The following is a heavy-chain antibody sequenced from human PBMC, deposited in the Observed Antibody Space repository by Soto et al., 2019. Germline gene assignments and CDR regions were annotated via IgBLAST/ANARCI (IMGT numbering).Heavy chain of an antibody. V-gene: IGHV5-51*01. CDR3: AKNIHYGPRVYGMDV. CDR2: IYPGDSDT. CDR1: GYSFTSYW. J-gene: IGHJ6*02. Sequence: GESLKISCMCSGYSFTSYWIGLVRQMPGKGLELMGIIYPGDSDTRYSPSFQGRFTISRDNSKNTLNLQMNTLRAEDTAVYYCAKNIHYGPRVYGMDVWGQGTTVTVSS. D-gene: IGHD4-17*01.